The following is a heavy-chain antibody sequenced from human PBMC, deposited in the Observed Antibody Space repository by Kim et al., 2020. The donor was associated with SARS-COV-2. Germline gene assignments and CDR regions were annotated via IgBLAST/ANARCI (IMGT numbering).Heavy chain of an antibody. D-gene: IGHD3-16*01. CDR1: GFTFDDNA. CDR2: ISWNSGDI. V-gene: IGHV3-9*01. Sequence: GGSLRLSCESSGFTFDDNAMHWVRQAPGKGLEWVSGISWNSGDIAYADSVRGRFTISRDNAKNSLYLQMNSLRAEDTALYYCVKLGEMVRSNQGDFDFWGQGTLVTVSS. CDR3: VKLGEMVRSNQGDFDF. J-gene: IGHJ4*02.